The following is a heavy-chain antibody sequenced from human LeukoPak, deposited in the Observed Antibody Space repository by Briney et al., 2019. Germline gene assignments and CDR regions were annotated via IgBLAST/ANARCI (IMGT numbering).Heavy chain of an antibody. Sequence: GGSLRLSCAASGFTFSSYAMSWVRQAPGKGLEWVSAISGSGGSTYYADSVKGRFTISRDNSKNTLYLQMNSLRAEDTAVYYCARDSVHGYYDSSGYSALFDYWGQATLVTVSS. V-gene: IGHV3-23*01. CDR2: ISGSGGST. J-gene: IGHJ4*02. CDR3: ARDSVHGYYDSSGYSALFDY. D-gene: IGHD3-22*01. CDR1: GFTFSSYA.